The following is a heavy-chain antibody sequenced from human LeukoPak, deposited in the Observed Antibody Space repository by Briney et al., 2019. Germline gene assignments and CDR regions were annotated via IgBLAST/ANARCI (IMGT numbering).Heavy chain of an antibody. Sequence: PSETLSLTCAVSGGSISSGGYSWSWIRQPPGKGLEWIGDIYHSGSTYYNPSLKSRVTISVDRSKNQFSLKLSSVTAADTAVYYCARGGQGYGDYNWFDPWGQGTLVTVSS. J-gene: IGHJ5*02. D-gene: IGHD4-17*01. V-gene: IGHV4-30-2*01. CDR2: IYHSGST. CDR1: GGSISSGGYS. CDR3: ARGGQGYGDYNWFDP.